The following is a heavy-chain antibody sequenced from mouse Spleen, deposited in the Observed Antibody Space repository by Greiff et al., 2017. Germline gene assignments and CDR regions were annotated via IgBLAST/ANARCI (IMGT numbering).Heavy chain of an antibody. CDR1: GYTFTSYW. Sequence: QVQLKQSGAELAKPGASVKLSCKASGYTFTSYWMHWVKQRPGQGLEWIGYINSSSGYTKYNQKFKDKATLTADKSSSTAYMQLSSLTYEDSAVYYCARGAYGYKAWFAYWGQGTLVTVSA. D-gene: IGHD1-2*01. CDR3: ARGAYGYKAWFAY. J-gene: IGHJ3*01. V-gene: IGHV1-7*01. CDR2: INSSSGYT.